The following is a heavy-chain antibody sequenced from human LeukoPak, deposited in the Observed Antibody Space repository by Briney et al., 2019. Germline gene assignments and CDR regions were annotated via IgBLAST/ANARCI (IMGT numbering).Heavy chain of an antibody. CDR3: ARTRVVPAVFYWYFDL. J-gene: IGHJ2*01. CDR1: GYTFTSYY. CDR2: INPSGGST. Sequence: ASVKVSCKASGYTFTSYYMHWVRQAPGQGLEWMGIINPSGGSTSYAQKFRGRVTMTRDMSTCTVYMELSSLRSEDTAAYYCARTRVVPAVFYWYFDLWGRGTLVTVSS. V-gene: IGHV1-46*01. D-gene: IGHD2-2*01.